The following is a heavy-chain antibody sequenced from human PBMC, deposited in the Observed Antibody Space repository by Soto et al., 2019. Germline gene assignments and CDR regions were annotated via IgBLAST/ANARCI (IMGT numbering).Heavy chain of an antibody. V-gene: IGHV3-30*18. Sequence: QVQLVESGGGVVQPGRSLRLSCAASGFTFSSYGMHWVRQAPGKGLEWVAVISYDGSNKYYADSVKGRFTISRDNSKNTLYLQMNSLRAEDTAVYYCAKDGERSRSRYYFDYWGQGTLVTVSS. CDR1: GFTFSSYG. CDR3: AKDGERSRSRYYFDY. D-gene: IGHD3-3*01. CDR2: ISYDGSNK. J-gene: IGHJ4*02.